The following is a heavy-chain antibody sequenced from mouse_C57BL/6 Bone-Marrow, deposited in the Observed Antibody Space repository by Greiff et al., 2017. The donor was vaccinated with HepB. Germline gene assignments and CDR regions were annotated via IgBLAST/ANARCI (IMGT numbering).Heavy chain of an antibody. CDR2: IHPNSGST. D-gene: IGHD2-2*01. V-gene: IGHV1-64*01. J-gene: IGHJ4*01. CDR3: AREDGYDEGYAMDY. Sequence: VQLQQPGAELVKPGASVKLSCKASGYTFTSYWMHWVKQRPGQGLEWIGMIHPNSGSTNYNEKFKSKATLTVDKSSSTAYMQLSSLTSEDSAVYYCAREDGYDEGYAMDYWGRGTSVTVSS. CDR1: GYTFTSYW.